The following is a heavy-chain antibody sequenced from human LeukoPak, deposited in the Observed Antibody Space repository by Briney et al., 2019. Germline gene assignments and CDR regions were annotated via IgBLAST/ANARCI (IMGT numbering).Heavy chain of an antibody. D-gene: IGHD5-18*01. V-gene: IGHV3-43*02. CDR3: AKPMDVDTASPGDY. CDR1: GFTFDDYA. Sequence: VGSLRLSCAASGFTFDDYAMHWVRQAPGKGLEWVSLISGDGGSTYYAHPVKGRFTISRDNSKNSLYMPMNSLRTEDTALYYCAKPMDVDTASPGDYWGQGTLVTVSS. J-gene: IGHJ4*02. CDR2: ISGDGGST.